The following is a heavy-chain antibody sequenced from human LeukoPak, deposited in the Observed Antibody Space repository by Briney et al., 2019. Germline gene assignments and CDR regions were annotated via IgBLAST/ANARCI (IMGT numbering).Heavy chain of an antibody. J-gene: IGHJ4*02. CDR2: INWSGGST. CDR3: ARAPITSPFYFDY. D-gene: IGHD2-2*01. V-gene: IGHV3-20*04. CDR1: GFALDEHG. Sequence: AGGSLTLSCTTSGFALDEHGMSWVRQVPGKGLEWVSGINWSGGSTGYADPLRGRFTISKDNAKNSLYLQMDSLRAEDTALYYCARAPITSPFYFDYWGQGTLVTVSS.